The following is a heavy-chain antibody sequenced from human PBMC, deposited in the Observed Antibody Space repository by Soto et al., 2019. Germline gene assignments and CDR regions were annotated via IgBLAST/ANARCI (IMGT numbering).Heavy chain of an antibody. CDR3: ARLVYDTRLNYMYFEF. Sequence: PSETLSLTCALSVVSISSGNWWTWVRQTPQRGLEYIGEIFHDGTANYYPSFERRVAISVDTSKNQFSLKLTSVTAADTAIYFCARLVYDTRLNYMYFEFWGQGALVNVSS. CDR2: IFHDGTA. V-gene: IGHV4-4*02. J-gene: IGHJ4*02. CDR1: VVSISSGNW. D-gene: IGHD2-8*01.